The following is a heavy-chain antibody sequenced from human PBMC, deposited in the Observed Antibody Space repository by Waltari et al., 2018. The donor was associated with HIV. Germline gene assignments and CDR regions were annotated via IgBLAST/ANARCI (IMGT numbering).Heavy chain of an antibody. CDR1: GGSISSSSYY. CDR3: AREGGNSETAYL. J-gene: IGHJ5*02. Sequence: QLQLQESGPGLVKPSETLSLTCTVSGGSISSSSYYWGWIRQPPGKGLEWIGSSYYSGSTYDNPALKSRVTISVDMSKNQCSLKLSSVTAADTAVYYCAREGGNSETAYLWGQGTLVTVSS. D-gene: IGHD2-21*02. V-gene: IGHV4-39*07. CDR2: SYYSGST.